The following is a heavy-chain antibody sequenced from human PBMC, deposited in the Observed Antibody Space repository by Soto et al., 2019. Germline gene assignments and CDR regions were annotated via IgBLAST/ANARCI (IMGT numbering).Heavy chain of an antibody. V-gene: IGHV4-59*08. CDR2: IYYSGST. CDR1: GVSISRYY. CDR3: ARQVLDGASYYFDY. Sequence: PSETLSLTCTVSGVSISRYYWSWIRQPPGKGLEWIGSIYYSGSTNYNPSLKSRVTISVDTPKNQFSLKLSSVTAADTAVYYCARQVLDGASYYFDYWGQGTLVTVSS. D-gene: IGHD3-16*01. J-gene: IGHJ4*02.